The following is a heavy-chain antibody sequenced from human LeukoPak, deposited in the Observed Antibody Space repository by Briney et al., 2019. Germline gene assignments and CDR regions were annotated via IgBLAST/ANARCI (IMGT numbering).Heavy chain of an antibody. CDR1: GYTFTGYY. V-gene: IGHV1-18*04. CDR2: ISGYNGNT. CDR3: ARHTGSGSYYNRFINWFDP. J-gene: IGHJ5*02. Sequence: ASLKVSCKASGYTFTGYYIHWVRQAPGQGLEWMGWISGYNGNTNYAQKVQGRVTMTTDTSTSTAYMELRSLRSDDTAVYYCARHTGSGSYYNRFINWFDPWGQGTLVTVSS. D-gene: IGHD3-10*01.